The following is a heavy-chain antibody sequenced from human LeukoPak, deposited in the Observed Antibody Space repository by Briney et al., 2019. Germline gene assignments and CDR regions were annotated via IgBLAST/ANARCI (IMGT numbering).Heavy chain of an antibody. D-gene: IGHD2-21*02. CDR1: GGSISSYY. Sequence: SETLSLTCTVSGGSISSYYWSWIRQPAGKGLESIGHISTSGSTNYNPSLKSRVTMSVDTSKNQFSLKLSSVTAADTAVYYCARRSYCGGDCYLDAFDIWGQGTMVTVSS. CDR3: ARRSYCGGDCYLDAFDI. CDR2: ISTSGST. J-gene: IGHJ3*02. V-gene: IGHV4-4*07.